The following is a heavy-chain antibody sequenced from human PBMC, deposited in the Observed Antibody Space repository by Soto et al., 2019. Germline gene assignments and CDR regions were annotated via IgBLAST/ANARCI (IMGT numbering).Heavy chain of an antibody. V-gene: IGHV4-31*03. CDR3: ARSPYNWNYFITWFDP. D-gene: IGHD1-7*01. CDR1: GGSISSGGYY. CDR2: IYYSGST. J-gene: IGHJ5*02. Sequence: SETLSLTCTVSGGSISSGGYYWSWIRQHPGKGLEWIGYIYYSGSTYYNPSLKSRVTISVDTSKNQFSLKLSSVTAADTAVYYCARSPYNWNYFITWFDPWGQGTLVTVS.